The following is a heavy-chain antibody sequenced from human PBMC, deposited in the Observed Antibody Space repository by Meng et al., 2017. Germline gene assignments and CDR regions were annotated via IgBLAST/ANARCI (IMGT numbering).Heavy chain of an antibody. CDR3: ARDVSGIAVAGGGGEGVDY. D-gene: IGHD6-19*01. CDR1: SYTFTSYG. V-gene: IGHV1-18*01. CDR2: ISAYNGNT. Sequence: ASVKVSCNASSYTFTSYGIICVRQAPVQGLPWMGWISAYNGNTNYAQKLQGRLTMTTDTSTSTAYMELRSLRSDDTAVYYCARDVSGIAVAGGGGEGVDYWGQGTLVTVSS. J-gene: IGHJ4*02.